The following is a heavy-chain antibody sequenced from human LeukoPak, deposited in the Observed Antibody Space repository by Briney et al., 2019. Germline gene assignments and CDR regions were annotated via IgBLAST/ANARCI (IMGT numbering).Heavy chain of an antibody. D-gene: IGHD3-10*01. CDR3: ARDFGRYYFDY. Sequence: GGTLRLPCAASGFTFSSYAMTWIRQAPGKGLEWVSSISSRSGYIYYADSVKGRFTISRDNAKNSLYLQMNSLRAEDTAVYYCARDFGRYYFDYWGQGTLVTVSS. CDR2: ISSRSGYI. V-gene: IGHV3-21*01. CDR1: GFTFSSYA. J-gene: IGHJ4*02.